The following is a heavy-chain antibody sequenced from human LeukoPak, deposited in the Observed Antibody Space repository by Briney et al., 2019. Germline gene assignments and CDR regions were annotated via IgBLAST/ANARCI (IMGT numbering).Heavy chain of an antibody. D-gene: IGHD2-15*01. CDR1: GFTFSSYE. J-gene: IGHJ4*02. V-gene: IGHV3-48*03. Sequence: GGSLRLSCAASGFTFSSYEMNWVRQAPGKGLEWVSYISSSGSTIYYADSVKGRFTISRDNAKNSLYLQMNSLRAEDTAVYYCVSWPGVVVVAATPVVDYWGQGTLVTVSS. CDR3: VSWPGVVVVAATPVVDY. CDR2: ISSSGSTI.